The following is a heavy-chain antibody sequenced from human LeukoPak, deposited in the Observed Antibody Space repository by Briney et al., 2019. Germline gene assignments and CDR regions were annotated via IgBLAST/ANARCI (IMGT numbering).Heavy chain of an antibody. CDR2: IGSSSSYI. V-gene: IGHV3-21*01. D-gene: IGHD6-13*01. J-gene: IGHJ4*02. CDR3: EKAAAGSDY. Sequence: GGSLRLSCAASGFTFSSYSMNWVRQAPGKGLEWVSSIGSSSSYIYYADSAKGRFTISRDNAKNSLYLQMNSLRAEDTAVYYCEKAAAGSDYWGQGTLVTVSS. CDR1: GFTFSSYS.